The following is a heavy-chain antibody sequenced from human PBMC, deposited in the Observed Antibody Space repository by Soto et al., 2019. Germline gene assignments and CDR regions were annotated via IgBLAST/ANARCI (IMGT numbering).Heavy chain of an antibody. J-gene: IGHJ4*02. D-gene: IGHD5-12*01. CDR2: IYHSGST. CDR3: ERSNIVATIDYFDY. Sequence: SETLSLTCAVSGGSISSANWWSWVRQPPGKGLEWIGEIYHSGSTKYNPSLKSRVTMSVDESKNQFSLKLSSVTAADTAVYYCERSNIVATIDYFDYWGQGTLVTVSS. V-gene: IGHV4-4*02. CDR1: GGSISSANW.